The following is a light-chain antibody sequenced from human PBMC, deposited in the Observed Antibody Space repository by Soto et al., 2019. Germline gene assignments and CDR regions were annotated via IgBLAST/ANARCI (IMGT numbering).Light chain of an antibody. J-gene: IGKJ3*01. Sequence: DIVMTQSPATLSVSPGERATLSCRASQTISSNLAWYQQKPGQTPRLLIYGASTRAAGIPARFSGSGSGTDFILTITSLQSEDFAVYYCQQYNNWPPFTFGPGTKVDIK. CDR3: QQYNNWPPFT. CDR1: QTISSN. CDR2: GAS. V-gene: IGKV3-15*01.